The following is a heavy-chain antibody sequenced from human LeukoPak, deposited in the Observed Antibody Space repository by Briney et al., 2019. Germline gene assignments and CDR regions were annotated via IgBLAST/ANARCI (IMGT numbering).Heavy chain of an antibody. Sequence: SVKVSCKASGYTFTSYGISWVRQAPGQGLEWMGGIIPIFGTANYAQKFQGRVTITADESTSTAYMELSSLRSEDTAVYYCARVDDSSGSDFDYWGQGTLVTVSS. D-gene: IGHD3-22*01. CDR3: ARVDDSSGSDFDY. V-gene: IGHV1-69*13. CDR1: GYTFTSYG. CDR2: IIPIFGTA. J-gene: IGHJ4*02.